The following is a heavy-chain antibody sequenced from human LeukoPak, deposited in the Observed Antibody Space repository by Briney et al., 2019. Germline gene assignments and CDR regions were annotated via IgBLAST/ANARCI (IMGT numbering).Heavy chain of an antibody. V-gene: IGHV4-59*12. J-gene: IGHJ4*02. CDR3: ARGRYYYDSSGYYPFFYFDY. Sequence: SETLSLTCTVSGGSISTYYWTWIRQPPGKGLEWIGYVSYSGGTNYNPSLKSRVTISVDTSKNQFSLKLSSVTAADTAVYYCARGRYYYDSSGYYPFFYFDYWGQGTLVTVSS. D-gene: IGHD3-22*01. CDR2: VSYSGGT. CDR1: GGSISTYY.